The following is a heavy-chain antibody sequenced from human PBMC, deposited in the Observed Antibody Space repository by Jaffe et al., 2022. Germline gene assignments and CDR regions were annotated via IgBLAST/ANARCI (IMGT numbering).Heavy chain of an antibody. V-gene: IGHV1-18*01. CDR2: ISAYNGNT. J-gene: IGHJ4*02. CDR1: GYTFTSYG. D-gene: IGHD5-18*01. Sequence: QVQLVQSGAEVKKPGASVKVSCKASGYTFTSYGISWVRQAPGQGLEWMGWISAYNGNTNYAQKLQGRVTMTTDTSTSTAYMELRSLRSDDTAVYYCARDGRTWIQLWLGVYYFDYWGQGTLVTVSS. CDR3: ARDGRTWIQLWLGVYYFDY.